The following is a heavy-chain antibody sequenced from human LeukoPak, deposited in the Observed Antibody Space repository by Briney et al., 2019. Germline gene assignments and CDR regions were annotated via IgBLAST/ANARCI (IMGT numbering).Heavy chain of an antibody. D-gene: IGHD5-18*01. J-gene: IGHJ4*02. CDR2: IYTSGST. CDR1: GGSISSYY. Sequence: SETLSLTCTVSGGSISSYYWTWIRQPAGKGLEWIGRIYTSGSTNYNPSLKSRVTISVDTSKNQFSLKLSSVTAADTAVYYCATLGYSYGTDYWGQGTLATVSS. CDR3: ATLGYSYGTDY. V-gene: IGHV4-4*07.